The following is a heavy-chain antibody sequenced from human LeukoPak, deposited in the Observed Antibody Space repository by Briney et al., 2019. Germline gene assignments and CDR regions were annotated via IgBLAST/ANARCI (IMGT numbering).Heavy chain of an antibody. CDR2: ISYDGSNK. CDR3: AREGVVVVPAAEGLDAFDI. Sequence: GRSLRLSCAASRFTFSSCAMHWVRQAPGKGLEWVAVISYDGSNKYYADSVKGRFTISRDNSKNTLYLQMNSLRAEDTAVYYCAREGVVVVPAAEGLDAFDIWGQGTMVTVSS. V-gene: IGHV3-30-3*01. J-gene: IGHJ3*02. CDR1: RFTFSSCA. D-gene: IGHD2-2*01.